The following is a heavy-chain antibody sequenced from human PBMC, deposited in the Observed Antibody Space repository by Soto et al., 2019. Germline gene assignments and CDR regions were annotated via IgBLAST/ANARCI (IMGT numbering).Heavy chain of an antibody. V-gene: IGHV3-15*01. Sequence: GGSLRLSCAASGFTFSNAWMSWVRQAPGKGLEWVGRIKSKTDGGTTDYAAPVKGGFTISRDDSKNTLYLQMNSLKTEDTAVYYCSCTAGIVVVVAANFDWFDPWGQGTLVTVSS. D-gene: IGHD2-15*01. CDR1: GFTFSNAW. CDR3: SCTAGIVVVVAANFDWFDP. J-gene: IGHJ5*02. CDR2: IKSKTDGGTT.